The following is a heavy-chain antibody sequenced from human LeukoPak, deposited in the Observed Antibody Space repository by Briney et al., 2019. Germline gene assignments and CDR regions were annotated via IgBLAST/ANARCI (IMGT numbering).Heavy chain of an antibody. CDR2: IYPGDSDT. CDR1: GYSFSNYW. Sequence: GESLKISCKGSGYSFSNYWIGWVRQMPGKGLEWMGIIYPGDSDTRYSPSFQAQVTISADKSISTAYLQWSSLEASDTAMYYCARLWGGGTAYSPPDCWGQGTLVTVSS. CDR3: ARLWGGGTAYSPPDC. D-gene: IGHD3-16*01. J-gene: IGHJ4*02. V-gene: IGHV5-51*01.